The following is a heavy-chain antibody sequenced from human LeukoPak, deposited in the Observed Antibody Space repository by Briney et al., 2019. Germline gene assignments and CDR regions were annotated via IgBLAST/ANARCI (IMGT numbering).Heavy chain of an antibody. CDR3: ARVLSSVEMTPIRAFDI. V-gene: IGHV4-39*07. D-gene: IGHD5-24*01. J-gene: IGHJ3*02. Sequence: SETLSLTCTVSGGSISSSSYYWGWIRQPPGKGLEWIGSIYYSGSTYYNPSLKSRVTISVDTSKNQFSLKLSSVTAADTAVYFCARVLSSVEMTPIRAFDIWGQGTMVTVSS. CDR1: GGSISSSSYY. CDR2: IYYSGST.